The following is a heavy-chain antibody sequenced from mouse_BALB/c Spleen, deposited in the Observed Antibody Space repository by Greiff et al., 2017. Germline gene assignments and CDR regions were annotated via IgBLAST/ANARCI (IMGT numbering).Heavy chain of an antibody. V-gene: IGHV1S126*01. CDR2: IDPSDSET. CDR3: ARRGPSDKGFAY. Sequence: QVQLKESGPQLVRPGASVKISCKASGYSFTSYWMHWVKQRPGQGLEWIGMIDPSDSETRLNQKFKDKATLTVDKSSSTAYMQLSSPTSEDSAVYYCARRGPSDKGFAYWGQGTLVTVSA. CDR1: GYSFTSYW. J-gene: IGHJ3*01.